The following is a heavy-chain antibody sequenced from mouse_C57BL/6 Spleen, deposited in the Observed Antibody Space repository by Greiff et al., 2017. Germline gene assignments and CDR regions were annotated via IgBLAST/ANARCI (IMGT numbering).Heavy chain of an antibody. Sequence: QVLLKQPGAELVKPGASVKMSCKASGYTFTSYWITWVKQRPGQGLEWIGDIYPGSGSTNYNEKFKSKATLTVDTSSSTAYMQLSSLTSEDSAVYYCARCGTTVVAWYFDVWGTGTTVTVSS. V-gene: IGHV1-55*01. CDR1: GYTFTSYW. D-gene: IGHD1-1*01. J-gene: IGHJ1*03. CDR3: ARCGTTVVAWYFDV. CDR2: IYPGSGST.